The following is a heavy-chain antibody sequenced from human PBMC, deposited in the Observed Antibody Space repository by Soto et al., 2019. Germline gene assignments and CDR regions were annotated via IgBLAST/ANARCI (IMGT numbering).Heavy chain of an antibody. J-gene: IGHJ4*02. V-gene: IGHV1-58*01. D-gene: IGHD4-17*01. Sequence: QMQLVQSGPEVKRPGTSVTVSCKASGFIFTSSAAQWVRQARGQRLEWIGWIVVGSGNTNYAQKFQERVTITRDISKSTAHTELSSLTSEDTAVYYCAAVPSTVTSQYYFDYWGQGTLLTVSS. CDR1: GFIFTSSA. CDR2: IVVGSGNT. CDR3: AAVPSTVTSQYYFDY.